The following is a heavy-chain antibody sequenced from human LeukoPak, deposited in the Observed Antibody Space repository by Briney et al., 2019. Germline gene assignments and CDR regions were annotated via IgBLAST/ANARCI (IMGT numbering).Heavy chain of an antibody. CDR3: ARDICGGSCYSDY. CDR1: GYTFTSYG. CDR2: ISAYNGNT. D-gene: IGHD2-15*01. J-gene: IGHJ4*02. Sequence: ASVKVSCXASGYTFTSYGISWVRQARGQGLEWMAWISAYNGNTNYAQKLQGRVTMTTDTSTSTAYMELRSLRSDDTAVYYCARDICGGSCYSDYWGQGTLVTVSS. V-gene: IGHV1-18*01.